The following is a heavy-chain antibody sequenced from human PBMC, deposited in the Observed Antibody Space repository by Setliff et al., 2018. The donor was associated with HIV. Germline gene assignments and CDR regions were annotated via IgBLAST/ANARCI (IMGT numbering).Heavy chain of an antibody. CDR1: GFTFDDYT. J-gene: IGHJ4*02. V-gene: IGHV3-43*01. CDR3: ATDCAVVGGTGSLDS. CDR2: INWDGGSI. Sequence: GGSLRLSCAASGFTFDDYTMHWIRQAPGKGLEWVSLINWDGGSIFYADSVRGRFTISRDNSKNTLYLQINNLRAEDTAVYYCATDCAVVGGTGSLDSWGQGTLVTVSS. D-gene: IGHD1-26*01.